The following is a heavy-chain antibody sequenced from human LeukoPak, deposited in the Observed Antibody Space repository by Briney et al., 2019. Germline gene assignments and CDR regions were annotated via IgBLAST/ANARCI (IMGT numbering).Heavy chain of an antibody. Sequence: NPSETLSLTRNVSGGSFNGYYWTWIRQPPGKGLEWIAEINHIGTTNHNPSLKSRVSVSTDTYKNQFFLRLTSVTAADTALYYCARLVVTAPQNHYYMDVWGEGTTVTVSS. CDR1: GGSFNGYY. CDR3: ARLVVTAPQNHYYMDV. J-gene: IGHJ6*03. D-gene: IGHD2-21*02. CDR2: INHIGTT. V-gene: IGHV4-34*01.